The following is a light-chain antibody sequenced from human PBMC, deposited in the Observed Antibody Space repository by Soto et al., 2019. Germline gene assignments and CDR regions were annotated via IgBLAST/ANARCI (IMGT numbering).Light chain of an antibody. CDR1: SSDVGGYNY. Sequence: QSALTQPPSASGSPGQSVTISCTGTSSDVGGYNYVPWYQQHPGKAPKLMIYEVSKRPLGVPDRFSGSKSGNTASLTVSGLQADDEADYYCCSYAGSNNWVFGGGTKLTVL. V-gene: IGLV2-8*01. J-gene: IGLJ3*02. CDR3: CSYAGSNNWV. CDR2: EVS.